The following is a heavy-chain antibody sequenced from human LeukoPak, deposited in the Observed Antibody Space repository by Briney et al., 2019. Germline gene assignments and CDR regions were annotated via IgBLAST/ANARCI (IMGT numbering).Heavy chain of an antibody. V-gene: IGHV1-18*01. J-gene: IGHJ6*02. CDR2: ISAYNGNT. CDR1: GYTFTSYG. D-gene: IGHD1-1*01. CDR3: AIGTYYYYYGMDV. Sequence: GASVKVSCKASGYTFTSYGISWVRQAPGQGLEWMGWISAYNGNTNYAQKLQGRVTMTTDTSTSTAYMELRSLRSDDTAVYYCAIGTYYYYYGMDVWGQGTTVTVSS.